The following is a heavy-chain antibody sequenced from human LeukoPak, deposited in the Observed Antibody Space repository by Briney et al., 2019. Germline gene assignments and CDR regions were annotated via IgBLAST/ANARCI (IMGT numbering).Heavy chain of an antibody. CDR3: ARALLIYDILTGYYAHDAFDI. CDR1: GFTVSSNY. J-gene: IGHJ3*02. V-gene: IGHV3-66*01. Sequence: GGSLRLSCAASGFTVSSNYMSWVRQAPGKGLEWVSVIYSGGSTYYADSVKGRFTISRDNSKNTLYLQMNSLRAEDTAVYYRARALLIYDILTGYYAHDAFDIWGQGTMVTVSS. CDR2: IYSGGST. D-gene: IGHD3-9*01.